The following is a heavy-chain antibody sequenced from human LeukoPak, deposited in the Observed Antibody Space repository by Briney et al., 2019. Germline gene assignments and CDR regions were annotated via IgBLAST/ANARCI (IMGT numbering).Heavy chain of an antibody. V-gene: IGHV1-18*01. D-gene: IGHD1-26*01. J-gene: IGHJ3*02. CDR3: ARSQYSGSSPHAFDI. CDR2: ISAYNGNT. Sequence: GASVKVSCKASGYTFTSYGISWVRQAPGQGLEWMGWISAYNGNTNYAQKLQGRVTMTTDTSTSTAYMELRSLRSDDTAVYYCARSQYSGSSPHAFDIWGQGTMVTVSS. CDR1: GYTFTSYG.